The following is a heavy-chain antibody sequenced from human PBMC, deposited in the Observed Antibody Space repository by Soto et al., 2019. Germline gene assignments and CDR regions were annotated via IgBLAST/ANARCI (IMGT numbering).Heavy chain of an antibody. D-gene: IGHD1-1*01. CDR2: ISGSGGST. J-gene: IGHJ6*02. CDR1: GFTFSSYA. Sequence: EVQLLESGGGLVQPGGSLRLSCAASGFTFSSYAMSWVRQAPGKGLEWVSAISGSGGSTYYADSVKGRFTISRDNSKNTVYLQMNSLRAEDTAVYYCAKDLGNRYYYGMDVWGQGTTVTVSS. CDR3: AKDLGNRYYYGMDV. V-gene: IGHV3-23*01.